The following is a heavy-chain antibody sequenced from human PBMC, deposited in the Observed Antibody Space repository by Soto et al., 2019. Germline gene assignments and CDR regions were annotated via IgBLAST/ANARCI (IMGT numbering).Heavy chain of an antibody. V-gene: IGHV3-33*01. CDR3: ARAVAGTGDRFDP. J-gene: IGHJ5*02. D-gene: IGHD6-19*01. CDR2: IWYDGSNK. CDR1: GFTFSSYG. Sequence: QVQLVESGGGVVQPGRSLRLSCAASGFTFSSYGMHWVRQAPGKGLEWVAVIWYDGSNKYYADSVKGRFTISRDNSKNTLYLQMNSLRSEDTAVYYCARAVAGTGDRFDPWGQGTLVTVSS.